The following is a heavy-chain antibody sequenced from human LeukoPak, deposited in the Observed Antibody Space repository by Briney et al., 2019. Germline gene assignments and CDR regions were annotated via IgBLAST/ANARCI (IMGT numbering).Heavy chain of an antibody. CDR2: ISYDGSNK. V-gene: IGHV3-30*18. D-gene: IGHD3-10*01. CDR3: ANGYYYGSGSYYKEAFDI. J-gene: IGHJ3*02. CDR1: GFTFTNYG. Sequence: GGSLRLSCAASGFTFTNYGMHWVRQAPGKGLEWVVVISYDGSNKYYADSVKGRFTISRDNSKNTLYLQMNSLRAEDTAVYYCANGYYYGSGSYYKEAFDIWGQGTMVTVSS.